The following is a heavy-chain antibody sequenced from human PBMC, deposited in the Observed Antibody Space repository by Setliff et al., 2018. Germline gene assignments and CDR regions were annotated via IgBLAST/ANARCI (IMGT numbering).Heavy chain of an antibody. D-gene: IGHD6-25*01. CDR1: GFTFSTYG. V-gene: IGHV3-48*04. Sequence: GGSLRLSCAASGFTFSTYGLNWVRQAPGKGLEWISYLNKDGTTIYYADSVRGRFTISRDNARDSLYLQMNSLRAEDTAVYYCVRDTTSGWMLTNWGQGTLVTVSS. CDR2: LNKDGTTI. CDR3: VRDTTSGWMLTN. J-gene: IGHJ4*02.